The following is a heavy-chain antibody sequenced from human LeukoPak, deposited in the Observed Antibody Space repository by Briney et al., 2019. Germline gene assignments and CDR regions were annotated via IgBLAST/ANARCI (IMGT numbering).Heavy chain of an antibody. V-gene: IGHV4-4*07. CDR1: GGSISSYY. CDR2: IYTSGST. Sequence: SETLSLTCTVSGGSISSYYWSWIRQPAGKGLEWIGRIYTSGSTNYNPSLKSRDTMSVDTSKNQFSLKLSSVTAADTAVYYCARDKTGTIGSNWFDPWGQGTLVTVSS. D-gene: IGHD1-7*01. J-gene: IGHJ5*02. CDR3: ARDKTGTIGSNWFDP.